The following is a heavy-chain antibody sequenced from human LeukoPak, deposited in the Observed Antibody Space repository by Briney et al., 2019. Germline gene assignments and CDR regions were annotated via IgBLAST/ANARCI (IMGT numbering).Heavy chain of an antibody. V-gene: IGHV5-51*01. D-gene: IGHD3-22*01. CDR2: IYPGDSDT. J-gene: IGHJ5*02. CDR1: GYSFTSYW. CDR3: ARRVSSGYYYSIPSNWFDP. Sequence: GESLKISCKGSGYSFTSYWIGWVRQMPGKGLEWMGIIYPGDSDTRYSPSFQGQVTISADKSISTAYLQWSSLKASDTAMYYCARRVSSGYYYSIPSNWFDPWGQGTLSPSPQ.